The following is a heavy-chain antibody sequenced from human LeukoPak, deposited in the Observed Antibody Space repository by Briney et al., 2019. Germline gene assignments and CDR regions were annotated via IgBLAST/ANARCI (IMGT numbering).Heavy chain of an antibody. Sequence: GGSLRLSCAASGFTFDAYAMHWVRQAPGKGLEWVSLISGDGGSTYYADSVKGRFTISRDNSKNSLYLQMNSLRTEDTALYHCAKDRGWYDYWGQGTLVTVSS. D-gene: IGHD6-19*01. J-gene: IGHJ4*02. CDR2: ISGDGGST. CDR3: AKDRGWYDY. V-gene: IGHV3-43*02. CDR1: GFTFDAYA.